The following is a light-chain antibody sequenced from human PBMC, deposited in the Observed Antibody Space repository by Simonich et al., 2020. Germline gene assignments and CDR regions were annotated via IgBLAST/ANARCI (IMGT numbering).Light chain of an antibody. CDR3: VLYMGSGIWV. CDR2: STN. J-gene: IGLJ3*02. CDR1: SGSVSTSYY. V-gene: IGLV8-61*01. Sequence: QTVVTQEPSFSVSPGGTVTLTCGWSSGSVSTSYYHSWYQQTPGQSPRTLIYSTNTRSSGVPDRYSGSILGNKAALTITGAQADDESDYYCVLYMGSGIWVFGGGTKLTVL.